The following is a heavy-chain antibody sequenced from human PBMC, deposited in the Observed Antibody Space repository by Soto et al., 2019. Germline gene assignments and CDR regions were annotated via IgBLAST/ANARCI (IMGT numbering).Heavy chain of an antibody. CDR3: ASGRVGTTSFAFDV. Sequence: SETLSLTCTVSGGSVSSSAYFWGWIRQPPGKGLEWVGNIFHSGSTYFNPSLTSGVTISVDMSENQVSLKLTSVTASDTAVYFCASGRVGTTSFAFDVWGQGAMVTV. D-gene: IGHD2-21*02. CDR2: IFHSGST. J-gene: IGHJ3*01. V-gene: IGHV4-39*01. CDR1: GGSVSSSAYF.